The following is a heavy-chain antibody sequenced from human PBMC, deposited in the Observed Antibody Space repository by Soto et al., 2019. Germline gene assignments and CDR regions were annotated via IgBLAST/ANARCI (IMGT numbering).Heavy chain of an antibody. CDR1: GFTFSDYY. CDR2: ISSSDSI. Sequence: GGSLRLSCAASGFTFSDYYMSWIRQAPGKGLEWVSYISSSDSIYYADSVKGRFTISRDNAKNSLYLQMNSLRAEDTAVYYCARDLGSYDSSGYFDYWGQG. CDR3: ARDLGSYDSSGYFDY. J-gene: IGHJ4*02. D-gene: IGHD3-22*01. V-gene: IGHV3-11*01.